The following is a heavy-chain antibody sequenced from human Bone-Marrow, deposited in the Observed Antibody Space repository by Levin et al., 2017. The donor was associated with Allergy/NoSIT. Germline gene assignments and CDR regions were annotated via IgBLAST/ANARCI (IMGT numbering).Heavy chain of an antibody. J-gene: IGHJ3*02. V-gene: IGHV2-70*04. CDR1: GFSLTTVGMR. D-gene: IGHD6-19*01. CDR3: ARGSVAGPSNTFDI. Sequence: SGPTLVKPTQTLTLTCTFSGFSLTTVGMRVSWIRQPPGKALEWLARIHWNDDKFYRSSLKTRLTLSKATSKNQVVLTMTNMDPVDTATYYCARGSVAGPSNTFDIWGQGTMVSVSS. CDR2: IHWNDDK.